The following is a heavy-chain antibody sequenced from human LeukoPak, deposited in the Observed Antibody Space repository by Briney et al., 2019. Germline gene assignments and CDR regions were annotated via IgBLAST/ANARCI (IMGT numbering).Heavy chain of an antibody. D-gene: IGHD5-24*01. CDR1: AGSISAYY. CDR3: ARGSEMTTIAGHYSFDY. J-gene: IGHJ4*02. CDR2: IYSSGST. Sequence: SETLSLTCTVSAGSISAYYWTWIRQPAGKGLEWIGRIYSSGSTYYNPSLKTRVTISLDTSNNQFSLKVTSVTAADTAVYYCARGSEMTTIAGHYSFDYWGQGTLVSVSS. V-gene: IGHV4-4*07.